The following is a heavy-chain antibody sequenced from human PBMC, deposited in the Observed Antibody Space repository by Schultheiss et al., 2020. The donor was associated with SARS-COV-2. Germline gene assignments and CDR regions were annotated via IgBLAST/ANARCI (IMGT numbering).Heavy chain of an antibody. CDR3: ARADNYYDSSGYGPLFDF. D-gene: IGHD3-22*01. J-gene: IGHJ4*02. Sequence: SETLSLTCTVSGYSISSGGYYWSWTRHHPGKGLEWIGYIYYTGTTYYNPSLKSRLTISVDTSKNQFSLKLNSVTAADTALYYCARADNYYDSSGYGPLFDFWGQGTLVTVSS. CDR2: IYYTGTT. V-gene: IGHV4-31*03. CDR1: GYSISSGGYY.